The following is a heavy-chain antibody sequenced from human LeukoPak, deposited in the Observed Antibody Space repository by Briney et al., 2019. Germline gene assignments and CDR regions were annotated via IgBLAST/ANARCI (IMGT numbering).Heavy chain of an antibody. CDR2: ISGSGAST. CDR3: AKSDVVGVVITTPFDY. V-gene: IGHV3-23*01. D-gene: IGHD3-3*01. Sequence: GGSLRLSCLTSGFTLSTNAMSWVRQAPGKGLEWISGISGSGASTYYADSVKGRFTISRDDSRNTLYLQMNSLRGDDTTVYYCAKSDVVGVVITTPFDYWGQGTLVTVSS. CDR1: GFTLSTNA. J-gene: IGHJ4*02.